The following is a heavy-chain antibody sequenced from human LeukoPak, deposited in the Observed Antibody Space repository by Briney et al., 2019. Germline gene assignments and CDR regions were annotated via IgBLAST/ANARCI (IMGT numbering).Heavy chain of an antibody. D-gene: IGHD6-19*01. V-gene: IGHV4-59*01. J-gene: IGHJ3*02. Sequence: SETLSLTCTVSGGSIKNYFWSWVRQPPGKGLEWIGYIHYSGSTNYNPSLKSRVSISVETSKNQFSLKLSSVTAADTAVYYCARDRAVALRSAFDIWGQGTMVTVSS. CDR3: ARDRAVALRSAFDI. CDR1: GGSIKNYF. CDR2: IHYSGST.